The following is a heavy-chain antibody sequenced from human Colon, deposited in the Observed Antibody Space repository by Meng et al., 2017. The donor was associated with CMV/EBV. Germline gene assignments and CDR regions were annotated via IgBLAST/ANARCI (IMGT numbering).Heavy chain of an antibody. V-gene: IGHV3-72*01. CDR1: GFIFSDYY. CDR3: ARVRLAAAGSEPFSI. D-gene: IGHD6-13*01. J-gene: IGHJ6*02. CDR2: SRGRRHGYTT. Sequence: GESLKISCVVSGFIFSDYYMDWVRQAPGKGLEWVGRSRGRRHGYTTEYAASVRGRFTISRDNSGDSLYLQMNGLEGEDTAVYYCARVRLAAAGSEPFSIWGQGTTVTVSS.